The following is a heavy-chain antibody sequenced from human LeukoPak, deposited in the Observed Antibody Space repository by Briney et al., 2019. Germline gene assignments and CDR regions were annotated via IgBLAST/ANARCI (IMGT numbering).Heavy chain of an antibody. V-gene: IGHV3-48*02. CDR1: GFTFSSYG. CDR2: ISSSSSTI. Sequence: GGSLRLPCAASGFTFSSYGMHWVRQAPGKGLEWVSYISSSSSTIYYADSLKGRFTISRDNAKNSLYLQMNSLRDEDTAVYYCARMSGDVFDYWGQGTLVTVSS. CDR3: ARMSGDVFDY. J-gene: IGHJ4*02. D-gene: IGHD4-17*01.